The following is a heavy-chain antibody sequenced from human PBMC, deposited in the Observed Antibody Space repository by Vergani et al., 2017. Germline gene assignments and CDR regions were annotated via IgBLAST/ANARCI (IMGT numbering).Heavy chain of an antibody. CDR1: GFTFSNAW. J-gene: IGHJ4*02. D-gene: IGHD2-21*02. CDR3: TTENSLLFLGIATDY. CDR2: IKSKTDGGTI. V-gene: IGHV3-15*01. Sequence: EVQLVESGGGLVKPGGSLRLSCAASGFTFSNAWMSWVRQAPGKGLEWVGRIKSKTDGGTIDYAAPVKGRFTISRDDAKNTLYLQMNSLKTEDTAVYYCTTENSLLFLGIATDYWGQGTLVTVSS.